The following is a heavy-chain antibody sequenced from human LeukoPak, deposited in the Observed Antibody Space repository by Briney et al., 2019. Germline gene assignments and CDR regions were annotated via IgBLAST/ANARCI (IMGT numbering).Heavy chain of an antibody. D-gene: IGHD2-15*01. Sequence: GGSLRLSCAACGFTFSSYSMNWVRQAPGKGLEWVSSISSSSSYIYYADSVKGRFTISRENAKNSLYLQMNSLRAEDTAVYYCARAPLGYCSGGSCYDLDYWGQGTLVTVSS. CDR3: ARAPLGYCSGGSCYDLDY. CDR2: ISSSSSYI. V-gene: IGHV3-21*01. CDR1: GFTFSSYS. J-gene: IGHJ4*02.